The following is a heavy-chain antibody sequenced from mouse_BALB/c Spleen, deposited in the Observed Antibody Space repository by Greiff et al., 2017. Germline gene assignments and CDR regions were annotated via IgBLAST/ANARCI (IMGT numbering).Heavy chain of an antibody. CDR1: GYTFTSYY. J-gene: IGHJ2*01. D-gene: IGHD2-14*01. Sequence: QVHVKQSGPELVKPGASVRISCKASGYTFTSYYIHWVKQRPGQGLEWIGWIYPGNVNTKYNEKFKGKATLTADKSSSTAYMQLSSLTSEDSAVYFCARGEVRRGFDYWGQGTTLTVSS. V-gene: IGHV1S56*01. CDR2: IYPGNVNT. CDR3: ARGEVRRGFDY.